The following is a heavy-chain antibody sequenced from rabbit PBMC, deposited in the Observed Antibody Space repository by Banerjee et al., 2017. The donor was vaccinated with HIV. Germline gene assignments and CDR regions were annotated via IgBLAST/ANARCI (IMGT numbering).Heavy chain of an antibody. Sequence: QEQLVESGGGLVQPEGSLTLTCTASGFSFSNKYVMCWVRQAPGKGLEWIACINTSTGNTVYASWAKGRFTISKTSSTTVDLKMTSLTAADTATYFCARYIGSNDYVPLWGQGTLVTVS. D-gene: IGHD8-1*01. CDR2: INTSTGNT. CDR3: ARYIGSNDYVPL. J-gene: IGHJ4*01. V-gene: IGHV1S45*01. CDR1: GFSFSNKYV.